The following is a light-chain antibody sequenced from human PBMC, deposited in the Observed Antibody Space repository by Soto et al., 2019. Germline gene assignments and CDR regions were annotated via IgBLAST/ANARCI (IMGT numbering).Light chain of an antibody. V-gene: IGLV1-40*01. J-gene: IGLJ3*02. CDR2: GNS. Sequence: QPVLTQPPSESGAPGQRVTISCTVSSSNIGAHYYIHWYQQLPGTAPKLLIYGNSNRPSGVPDRFSGSKSGTSASLAITGLQAEDEADYYCQSYDSSLSGSVFGGGTKLTVL. CDR1: SSNIGAHYY. CDR3: QSYDSSLSGSV.